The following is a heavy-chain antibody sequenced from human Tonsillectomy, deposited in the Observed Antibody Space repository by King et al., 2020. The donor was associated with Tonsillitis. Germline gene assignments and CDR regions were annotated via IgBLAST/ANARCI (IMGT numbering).Heavy chain of an antibody. CDR2: IYYSGST. V-gene: IGHV4-39*01. D-gene: IGHD6-19*01. CDR1: GGSISSSSYY. CDR3: ARREQWLIRGDAFDN. J-gene: IGHJ3*02. Sequence: QLQESGPGLVKPSETLSLTCTVSGGSISSSSYYWGWIRQPPGKGLEWIGNIYYSGSTYYNPSLTSRVTISLDTSKNQFSLRLTSVTAADTAMYYCARREQWLIRGDAFDNW.